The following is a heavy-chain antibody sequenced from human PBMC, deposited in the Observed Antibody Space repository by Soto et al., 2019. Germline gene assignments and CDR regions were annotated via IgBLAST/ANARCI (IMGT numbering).Heavy chain of an antibody. CDR3: ARGWGYFDSSGFPYLYAMDV. CDR1: GFTFSTYW. V-gene: IGHV3-7*01. Sequence: GSLRLSCASSGFTFSTYWMSWVRQAPGKGLEWVANIKEDGSEKYYVDSVEGRFTISRDNAKNSLYLQMTSLRAEDTALYYCARGWGYFDSSGFPYLYAMDVWGQGTTVTVSS. J-gene: IGHJ6*02. CDR2: IKEDGSEK. D-gene: IGHD3-22*01.